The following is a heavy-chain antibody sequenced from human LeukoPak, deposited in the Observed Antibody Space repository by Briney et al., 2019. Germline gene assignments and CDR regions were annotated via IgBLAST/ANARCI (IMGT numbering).Heavy chain of an antibody. V-gene: IGHV3-23*01. CDR1: GFTFRSHA. CDR3: GKTTVGYSSGQKPAWPVDY. J-gene: IGHJ4*02. D-gene: IGHD5-18*01. CDR2: IFGSGGSP. Sequence: GGSLRLSCEASGFTFRSHAMYWVRQAPGKGLEWVAGIFGSGGSPHYADPVKGRFTISRDNYRNTVYLQINSLRAEDTAVYYCGKTTVGYSSGQKPAWPVDYWGQGTLVTVSS.